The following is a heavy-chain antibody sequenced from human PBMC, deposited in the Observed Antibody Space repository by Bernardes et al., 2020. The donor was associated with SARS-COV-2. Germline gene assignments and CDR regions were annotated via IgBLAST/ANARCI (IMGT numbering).Heavy chain of an antibody. Sequence: SETLSVTYTVSGGSISSGGYYWSWIRQHPGKGLEWIGYIYYSGSTYYNPSLKSRVTISVDTSKNQFSLKLSSVTAADTAVYYCARADYYYGTTFDYWGQGTLVTVSS. J-gene: IGHJ4*02. CDR1: GGSISSGGYY. V-gene: IGHV4-31*03. CDR3: ARADYYYGTTFDY. CDR2: IYYSGST. D-gene: IGHD3-10*01.